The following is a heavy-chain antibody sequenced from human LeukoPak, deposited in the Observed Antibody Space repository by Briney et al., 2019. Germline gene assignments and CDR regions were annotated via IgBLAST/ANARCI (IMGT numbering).Heavy chain of an antibody. CDR2: MYYSGTT. CDR1: VGSISSGGNY. Sequence: SETLSLTCTASVGSISSGGNYCSWIRHHPGTGLEWIVSMYYSGTTYYNPSLKSRVTISVDTSKNQFSLRLSSVTAADTAVYYCARDSGSYYFDFWGQGTLVTVSS. V-gene: IGHV4-31*03. CDR3: ARDSGSYYFDF. D-gene: IGHD1-26*01. J-gene: IGHJ4*02.